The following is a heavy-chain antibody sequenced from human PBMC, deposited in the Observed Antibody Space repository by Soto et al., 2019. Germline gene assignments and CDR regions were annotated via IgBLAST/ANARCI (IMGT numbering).Heavy chain of an antibody. V-gene: IGHV4-39*01. CDR3: ARYPEGYCSGGSCLRGFRYYYYYMDV. CDR2: IYYSGST. Sequence: PAETLSLTCTVSGGSISSSSYYWGWIRQPPGKGLEWIGSIYYSGSTYYNPSLKSRVTISVDTSKNQFSLKLSSVTAADTAVYYCARYPEGYCSGGSCLRGFRYYYYYMDVWGKGTTVTVSS. D-gene: IGHD2-15*01. CDR1: GGSISSSSYY. J-gene: IGHJ6*03.